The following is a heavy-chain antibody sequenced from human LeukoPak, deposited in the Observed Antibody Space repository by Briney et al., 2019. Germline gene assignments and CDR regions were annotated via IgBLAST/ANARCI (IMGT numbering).Heavy chain of an antibody. CDR2: IYYSGST. J-gene: IGHJ2*01. Sequence: SETPSLTCTVSGGSISSYYWSWIRQAPGKGLEWIGYIYYSGSTNYNPSLKSRVTISVDTSKNQFSLKLNSVTAADTAVYYCARAQMVRGVIIKVFWYFDLWGRGTLVTVSS. V-gene: IGHV4-59*01. CDR1: GGSISSYY. D-gene: IGHD3-10*01. CDR3: ARAQMVRGVIIKVFWYFDL.